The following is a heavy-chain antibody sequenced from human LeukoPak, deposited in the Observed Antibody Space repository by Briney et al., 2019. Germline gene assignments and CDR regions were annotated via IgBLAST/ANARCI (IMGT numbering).Heavy chain of an antibody. CDR2: ISAYNGNA. V-gene: IGHV1-18*01. CDR3: ATLSYYYDSSGDGNY. J-gene: IGHJ4*02. D-gene: IGHD3-22*01. Sequence: ASVKVSCKASGYTFTSYGISWVRQAPGQGLEWMGWISAYNGNANYAQKFQGRVTMTEDTSTDTAYMELSSLRSEDTAVYYCATLSYYYDSSGDGNYWGQGTLVTVSS. CDR1: GYTFTSYG.